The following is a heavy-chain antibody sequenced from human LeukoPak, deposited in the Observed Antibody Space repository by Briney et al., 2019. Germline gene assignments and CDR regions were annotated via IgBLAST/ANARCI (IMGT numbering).Heavy chain of an antibody. J-gene: IGHJ4*02. CDR3: TTNRWYTYYFDY. D-gene: IGHD6-13*01. CDR1: GFTFSNAW. CDR2: IKTKIDGGTT. Sequence: GGSLRLSCAASGFTFSNAWMSWVRQAPGKGLEWVGRIKTKIDGGTTDYAATVKGRFTISRDDSKNTLYLQMNSPKTEDTAVYYCTTNRWYTYYFDYWGQGTLVTVSS. V-gene: IGHV3-15*01.